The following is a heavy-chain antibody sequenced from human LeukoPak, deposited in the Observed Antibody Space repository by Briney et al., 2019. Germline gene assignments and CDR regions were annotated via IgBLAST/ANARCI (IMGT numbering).Heavy chain of an antibody. D-gene: IGHD2-2*02. Sequence: ASVKVSFKASGYTFTSYAMNWVRQAPGQGLEWMGWINTNTGNPTYAQGFTGRFVFSLDTSVSTAYLQISSLKAEDTAVYYCARDSSYYCSSTSCYTGWFDPWGQGTLVTVSS. J-gene: IGHJ5*02. CDR2: INTNTGNP. CDR3: ARDSSYYCSSTSCYTGWFDP. CDR1: GYTFTSYA. V-gene: IGHV7-4-1*02.